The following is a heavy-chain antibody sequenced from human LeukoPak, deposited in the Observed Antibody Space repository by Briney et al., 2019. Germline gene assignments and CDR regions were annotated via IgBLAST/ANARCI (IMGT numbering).Heavy chain of an antibody. CDR3: ARNRWFGELSPFDY. V-gene: IGHV4-39*07. CDR1: GGSISSSSYY. D-gene: IGHD3-10*01. CDR2: INHSGST. Sequence: SETLSLTCTVSGGSISSSSYYWGWIRQPPGKGLEWIGEINHSGSTNYNPSLKSRVTMSVDTSKNQFSLKLSSVTAADTAVYYCARNRWFGELSPFDYWGQGTLVTVSS. J-gene: IGHJ4*02.